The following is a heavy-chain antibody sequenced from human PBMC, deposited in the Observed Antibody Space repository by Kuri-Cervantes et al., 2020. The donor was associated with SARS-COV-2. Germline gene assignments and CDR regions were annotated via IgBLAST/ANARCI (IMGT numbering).Heavy chain of an antibody. J-gene: IGHJ6*02. V-gene: IGHV1-69*06. CDR1: GGTFSSYA. CDR3: ARSIVVVVADYYGVDV. CDR2: IIPIFGTA. Sequence: SVKVSCKASGGTFSSYAISWVRQAPGQGLEWMGGIIPIFGTANYAQKFQGRVTITADKSTSTAYMELSSLRSEDTAMYYCARSIVVVVADYYGVDVWGQGTTVTVSS. D-gene: IGHD2-15*01.